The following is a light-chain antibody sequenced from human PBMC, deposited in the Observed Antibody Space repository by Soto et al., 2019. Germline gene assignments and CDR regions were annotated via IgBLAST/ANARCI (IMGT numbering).Light chain of an antibody. Sequence: EIVLTQSPGTLSVSPGERATLSCRSSQSVSRNYLAWYQHKPGRAPRLLIYGASIRATGDPDRFSGSGSGTDFTLTISRLEPEDFAVYYCQQYGSSPITFGQGTRLEIK. CDR3: QQYGSSPIT. CDR2: GAS. V-gene: IGKV3-20*01. CDR1: QSVSRNY. J-gene: IGKJ5*01.